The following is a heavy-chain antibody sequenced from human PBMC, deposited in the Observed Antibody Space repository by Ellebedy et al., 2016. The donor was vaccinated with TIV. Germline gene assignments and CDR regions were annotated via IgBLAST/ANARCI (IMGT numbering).Heavy chain of an antibody. V-gene: IGHV4-39*01. J-gene: IGHJ4*02. CDR1: GGSISSGCYF. CDR3: ARPLRSTVTTSIYFDS. CDR2: IYYSGST. D-gene: IGHD4-17*01. Sequence: GSLRLXXTVSGGSISSGCYFWGWIRQPPEKGLEWIGIIYYSGSTYYNPSLNSRATISLDTSKNQFSLNLSSVTAADAAVYYCARPLRSTVTTSIYFDSWGQGALVTVSS.